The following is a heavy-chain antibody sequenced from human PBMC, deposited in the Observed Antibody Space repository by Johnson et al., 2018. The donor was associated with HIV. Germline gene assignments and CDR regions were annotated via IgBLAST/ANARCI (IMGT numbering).Heavy chain of an antibody. Sequence: QEQLVESGGGLVQPGGSLRLSCAASGFTFSSYPIHWVRQAPGKGLEWVAVISYDGSNKYYTDGGTTDYDAPVKGRFSISRDDSKTTLYVQMNSLKIEDTGVYYCYTIRPCKFGGVCVMLDGFDIWGQGALVTVSS. D-gene: IGHD3-16*01. CDR2: NKYYTDGGTT. CDR1: GFTFSSYP. J-gene: IGHJ3*02. V-gene: IGHV3-30*04. CDR3: YTIRPCKFGGVCVMLDGFDI.